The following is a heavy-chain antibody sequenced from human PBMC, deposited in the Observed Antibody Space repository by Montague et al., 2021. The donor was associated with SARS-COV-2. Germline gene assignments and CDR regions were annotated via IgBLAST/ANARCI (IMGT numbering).Heavy chain of an antibody. V-gene: IGHV2-5*05. Sequence: PALVKPTQTLTLTCTFSGFSLNTPAVAVGWIRQPPGKALEWLALIYGGDEKRYGPSLQSRLTITRDTSKSQVVLTMTNMDPVDTATYFCAHRFAGFFDYWGQGILVTVSS. J-gene: IGHJ4*02. CDR3: AHRFAGFFDY. CDR2: IYGGDEK. CDR1: GFSLNTPAVA.